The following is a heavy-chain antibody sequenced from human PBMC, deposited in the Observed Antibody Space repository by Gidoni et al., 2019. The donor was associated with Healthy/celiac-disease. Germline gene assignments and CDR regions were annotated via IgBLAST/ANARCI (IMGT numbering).Heavy chain of an antibody. CDR3: ASAVRYCSSTSCYPPSYYYGMDV. CDR1: GGSFSGYY. V-gene: IGHV4-34*01. D-gene: IGHD2-2*01. Sequence: QVQLQQWGAGLLKPSETLSLTCAVYGGSFSGYYWRWIRQPPGKGLEWIGEINHSGSTNYNPSLKSRVTISVDTSKNQFSLKLSSVTAADTAVYYCASAVRYCSSTSCYPPSYYYGMDVWGQGTTVTVSS. J-gene: IGHJ6*02. CDR2: INHSGST.